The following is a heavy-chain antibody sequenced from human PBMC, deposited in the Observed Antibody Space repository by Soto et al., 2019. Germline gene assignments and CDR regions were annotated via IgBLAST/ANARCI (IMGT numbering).Heavy chain of an antibody. D-gene: IGHD2-21*02. CDR3: ARRLTASVTAMGY. J-gene: IGHJ4*02. V-gene: IGHV3-30-3*01. Sequence: QVQLVESGGGVVQPGRSLRLSCSASGFTFRDYALHWVRQAPGKGLEWVAVISDDGINKYIADSVKGRFIISRDNSKNTVFLQMSSLGLEDTAIYYCARRLTASVTAMGYWGQGTLVTVSS. CDR1: GFTFRDYA. CDR2: ISDDGINK.